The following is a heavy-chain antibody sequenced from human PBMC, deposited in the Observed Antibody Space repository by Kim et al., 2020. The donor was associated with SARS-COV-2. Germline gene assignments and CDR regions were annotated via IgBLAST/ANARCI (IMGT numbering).Heavy chain of an antibody. CDR2: ITTYSSET. Sequence: ASVKVSCKASGNTFSSNGISWVRQAPGQGLEWMGWITTYSSETYYGQKFQGRVTMTTDTSTNTAYMELRSLRSDDTAVYYCARGTREIRSDYWGQGTLVT. CDR3: ARGTREIRSDY. V-gene: IGHV1-18*01. D-gene: IGHD4-17*01. CDR1: GNTFSSNG. J-gene: IGHJ4*02.